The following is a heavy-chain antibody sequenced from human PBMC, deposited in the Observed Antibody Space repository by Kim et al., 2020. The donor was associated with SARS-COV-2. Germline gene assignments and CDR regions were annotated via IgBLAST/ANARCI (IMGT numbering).Heavy chain of an antibody. V-gene: IGHV1-18*04. J-gene: IGHJ6*02. CDR2: ISAYNGNT. CDR3: AREHSSWWIMAVAGTWYYYYGMDV. Sequence: ASVKVSCKASGYTFTSYGISWVRQAPGQGLEWMGWISAYNGNTNYAQKLQGRVTMTTDTSTRTAYMELRSLRSDDTAVYYCAREHSSWWIMAVAGTWYYYYGMDVWGQGTTVTVSS. D-gene: IGHD6-19*01. CDR1: GYTFTSYG.